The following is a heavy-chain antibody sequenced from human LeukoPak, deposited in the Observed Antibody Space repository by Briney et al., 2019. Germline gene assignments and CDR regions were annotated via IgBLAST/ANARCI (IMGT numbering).Heavy chain of an antibody. CDR1: GGSFSGYY. D-gene: IGHD5/OR15-5a*01. Sequence: PSETLSLTCAVYGGSFSGYYWSWIRQLPGKELEWIGEINHSGSTYYNPSLKRRVTISVDTSKNQFSLKLSSVTAADTAVYYCASHLRRYYDGMDVWGQGTTVTVSS. V-gene: IGHV4-34*01. CDR3: ASHLRRYYDGMDV. J-gene: IGHJ6*02. CDR2: INHSGST.